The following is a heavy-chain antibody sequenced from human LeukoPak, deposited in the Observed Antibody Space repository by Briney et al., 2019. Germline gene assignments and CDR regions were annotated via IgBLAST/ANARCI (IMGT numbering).Heavy chain of an antibody. J-gene: IGHJ3*02. CDR3: ARYPSEYYDFWSGYYDDAFDI. Sequence: SETLSLTCTVSGGSISSGSYYWSWIRQPAGKGLEWIGHIYTSGSANYNPSLKSRVTISVDTSKNQFSLKLSSVTAADTAVYYCARYPSEYYDFWSGYYDDAFDIWGQGTMVTVSS. D-gene: IGHD3-3*01. V-gene: IGHV4-61*09. CDR1: GGSISSGSYY. CDR2: IYTSGSA.